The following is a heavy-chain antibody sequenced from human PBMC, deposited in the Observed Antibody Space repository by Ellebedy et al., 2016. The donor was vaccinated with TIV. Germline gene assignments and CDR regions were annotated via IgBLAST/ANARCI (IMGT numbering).Heavy chain of an antibody. CDR3: ARDHSDYYDSSADRYFAMDV. J-gene: IGHJ6*02. CDR1: GFTVSGNY. D-gene: IGHD3-22*01. CDR2: IIPMFDTP. V-gene: IGHV1-69*01. Sequence: KISCAASGFTVSGNYMSWVRQAPGQGPEWMGGIIPMFDTPNYALKFQGRVTISADESTTTVYMELSSLRSEDTAVYYCARDHSDYYDSSADRYFAMDVWGQGTTVTVSS.